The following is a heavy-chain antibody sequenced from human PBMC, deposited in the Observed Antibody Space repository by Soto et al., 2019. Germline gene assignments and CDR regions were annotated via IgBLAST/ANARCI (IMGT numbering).Heavy chain of an antibody. Sequence: GGSLRLSCAASGFTFSSYAMHWVRQAPGKGLEWVAVISYGGGNKYYADSVKGRFTISRDNSKNTLYLQMNSLRAEDTAVYYCARDRVLGSDWGLWFQEYYLDYWGQGTLVTVSS. CDR1: GFTFSSYA. J-gene: IGHJ4*02. V-gene: IGHV3-30-3*01. D-gene: IGHD3-10*01. CDR3: ARDRVLGSDWGLWFQEYYLDY. CDR2: ISYGGGNK.